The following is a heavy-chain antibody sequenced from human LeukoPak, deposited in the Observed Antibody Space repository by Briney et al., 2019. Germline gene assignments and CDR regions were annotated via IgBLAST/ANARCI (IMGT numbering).Heavy chain of an antibody. J-gene: IGHJ4*02. CDR3: ARESYYDSSGLDY. D-gene: IGHD3-22*01. CDR1: GGSISSGGYS. Sequence: PSETLSLTCAVSGGSISSGGYSWSWIRQPPGMGLVWLGYVYDSGSTYYNPSHKSRVTISVDRSKNQSSLKLSSVTAADTAVYYWARESYYDSSGLDYWGQGTLDTVSS. CDR2: VYDSGST. V-gene: IGHV4-30-2*01.